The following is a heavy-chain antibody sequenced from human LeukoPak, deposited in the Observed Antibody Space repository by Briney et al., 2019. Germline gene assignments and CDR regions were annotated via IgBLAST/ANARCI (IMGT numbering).Heavy chain of an antibody. V-gene: IGHV4-30-2*01. D-gene: IGHD4-23*01. CDR2: IYHSGST. CDR1: GGSFSGYY. J-gene: IGHJ4*02. Sequence: SETLSLTCAVYGGSFSGYYWSWIRQPPGKGLEWIGYIYHSGSTYYNPSLKSRVTISVDRSKNQFSLKLSSVTAADTAVYYCARVDNNGGNTLYFDYWGQGTLVTVSS. CDR3: ARVDNNGGNTLYFDY.